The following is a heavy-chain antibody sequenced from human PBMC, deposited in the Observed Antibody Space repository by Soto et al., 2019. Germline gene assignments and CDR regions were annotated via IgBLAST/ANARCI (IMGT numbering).Heavy chain of an antibody. CDR2: ISASGTDT. CDR1: GFTFSNYP. J-gene: IGHJ4*02. D-gene: IGHD1-1*01. Sequence: PGGSLRLSCAASGFTFSNYPMSWVRQAPGRGLEWVSAISASGTDTYYRESVEGRFTISRDNSKITLYLQMNSLRAEDTAIYYCAKKRSLHKAPFDYWGQGTLVTVSS. V-gene: IGHV3-23*01. CDR3: AKKRSLHKAPFDY.